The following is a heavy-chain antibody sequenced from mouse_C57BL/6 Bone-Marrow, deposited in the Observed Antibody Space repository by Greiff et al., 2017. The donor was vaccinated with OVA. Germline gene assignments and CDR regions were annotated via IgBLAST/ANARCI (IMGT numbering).Heavy chain of an antibody. CDR3: ARDSITTKAMEY. CDR1: GYTFTSYW. J-gene: IGHJ4*01. Sequence: VKLMESGAELVMPGASVKLSCKASGYTFTSYWMHWVKQRPGQGLEWIGEIDPSDSYTNYNQKFKGKSTLTVDKSSSTAYMQLSSLTSEDSAVYYCARDSITTKAMEYWGQGTSVTVSS. CDR2: IDPSDSYT. V-gene: IGHV1-69*01. D-gene: IGHD1-2*01.